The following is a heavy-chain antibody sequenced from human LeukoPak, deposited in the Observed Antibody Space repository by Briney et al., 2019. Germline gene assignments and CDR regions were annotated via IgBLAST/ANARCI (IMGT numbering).Heavy chain of an antibody. Sequence: PGGSLRLSCAASGFTFSSYWMSWVRQAPGKGLEWVANIKQDGSEKYYVDSVKGRFTISRDNAKNSLYLQMNSLRAEGTAVYYCARQYYDFWSGYYAPWYYYGMDVWGQGTTVTVSS. CDR2: IKQDGSEK. D-gene: IGHD3-3*01. CDR3: ARQYYDFWSGYYAPWYYYGMDV. J-gene: IGHJ6*02. CDR1: GFTFSSYW. V-gene: IGHV3-7*01.